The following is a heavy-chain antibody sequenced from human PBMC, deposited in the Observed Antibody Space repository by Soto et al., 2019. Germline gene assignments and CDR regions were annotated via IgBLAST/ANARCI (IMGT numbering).Heavy chain of an antibody. CDR1: GFTFSTYS. CDR3: ARDRAGGTYDAFDI. J-gene: IGHJ3*02. V-gene: IGHV3-21*01. Sequence: GGSLRLSCAASGFTFSTYSMNWVRQAPGKGLEWVSSISSSSTYIYYADSVKGRFTISRDNAKNSLYLQMNSLRAEDTAVYYCARDRAGGTYDAFDIWGQGTVVTVSS. CDR2: ISSSSTYI.